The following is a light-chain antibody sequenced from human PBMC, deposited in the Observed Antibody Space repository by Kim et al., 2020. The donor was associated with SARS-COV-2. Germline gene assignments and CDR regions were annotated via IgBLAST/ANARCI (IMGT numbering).Light chain of an antibody. CDR3: QSADSSGTYV. CDR2: KDS. V-gene: IGLV3-25*03. CDR1: ALPEQH. J-gene: IGLJ1*01. Sequence: SPEPTAGITCYGGALPEQHASWYQQKSGQAPCLVIYKDSQRPAAIPERFSGSSSGTTVTLTISGVQAEDDADYYCQSADSSGTYVFGSGTKVTVL.